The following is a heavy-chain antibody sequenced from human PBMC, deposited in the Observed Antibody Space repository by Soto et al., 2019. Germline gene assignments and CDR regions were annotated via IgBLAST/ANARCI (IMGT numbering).Heavy chain of an antibody. CDR1: GFAFNTFD. V-gene: IGHV3-30*03. D-gene: IGHD6-25*01. CDR2: ISDDGRNK. CDR3: ASAAEAALHX. Sequence: GGSLRLSCVASGFAFNTFDFHWVRQAPGKGLDWVGCISDDGRNKNYGDSVKGRVTISRDDARNTLFLQMNSLIVEDTAMYCCASAAEAALHXWGQGATVTVSX. J-gene: IGHJ4*02.